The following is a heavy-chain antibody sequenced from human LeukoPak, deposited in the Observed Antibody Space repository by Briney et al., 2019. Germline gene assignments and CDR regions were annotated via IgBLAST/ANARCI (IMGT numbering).Heavy chain of an antibody. J-gene: IGHJ6*03. V-gene: IGHV3-30*04. D-gene: IGHD1-14*01. CDR3: ARGSENYYYMDV. Sequence: GGSLRLSCAASGFTFSTNLIHWVRQAPGKGLEWVALISYAGTNEYYADSVEGRFTISRDNPKNTLYLQMSSLRAEDTAVYYCARGSENYYYMDVWGKGTTVTVSS. CDR1: GFTFSTNL. CDR2: ISYAGTNE.